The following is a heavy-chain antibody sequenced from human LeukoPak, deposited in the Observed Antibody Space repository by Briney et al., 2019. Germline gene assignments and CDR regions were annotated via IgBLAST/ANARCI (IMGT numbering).Heavy chain of an antibody. CDR1: GGSISSYY. CDR3: ARDSSSGSNWFDP. J-gene: IGHJ5*02. CDR2: IYYSGSN. V-gene: IGHV4-59*01. D-gene: IGHD3-22*01. Sequence: SETLSLTCTVSGGSISSYYWSWIRQPPGKGLEWIGYIYYSGSNNYNPSLKSRVTISVDTSKNQFSPKLSSVTAADTAVYYCARDSSSGSNWFDPWGQGTLVTVSS.